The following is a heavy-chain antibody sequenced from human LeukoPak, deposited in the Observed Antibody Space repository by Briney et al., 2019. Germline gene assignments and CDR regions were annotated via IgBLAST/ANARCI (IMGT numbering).Heavy chain of an antibody. CDR1: GGSISSSSYY. V-gene: IGHV4-39*01. J-gene: IGHJ4*02. CDR2: IYYSGST. CDR3: ARQSGITIFGVVIPGALDY. D-gene: IGHD3-3*01. Sequence: TSETLSLTCTVSGGSISSSSYYWGWIRQPPGKGLEWIGSIYYSGSTYYNPSLKSRVTISVDTSKNQFSLKLSSVTAADTAVYYCARQSGITIFGVVIPGALDYWGQGTLVTVSS.